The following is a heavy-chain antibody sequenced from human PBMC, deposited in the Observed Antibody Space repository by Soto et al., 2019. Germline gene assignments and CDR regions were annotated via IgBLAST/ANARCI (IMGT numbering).Heavy chain of an antibody. CDR2: IYPGDSDT. D-gene: IGHD3-3*01. Sequence: GESLKISCKGSGYSFTSYWIGWVRQVPGKGLEWMGIIYPGDSDTRYSPSFQGQVTISADKSISTAYLQWSSLKASDTAMYYCAREREIFGVVTHLSGFDYWGQGTLVTVSS. J-gene: IGHJ4*02. CDR3: AREREIFGVVTHLSGFDY. V-gene: IGHV5-51*01. CDR1: GYSFTSYW.